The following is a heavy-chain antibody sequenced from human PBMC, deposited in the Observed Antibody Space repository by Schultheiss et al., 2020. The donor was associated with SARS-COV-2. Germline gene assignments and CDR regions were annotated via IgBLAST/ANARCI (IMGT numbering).Heavy chain of an antibody. D-gene: IGHD4-23*01. V-gene: IGHV3-23*01. J-gene: IGHJ4*02. Sequence: GGSLRLSCAASGFTFSSYAMSWVRQAPGKGLEWVSAISGSGGSTYYADSVKGRFTISRDNSKNTLYLQMNSLRAEDTAIYYCARADDYGGNSLDHWGQGTLVTVSS. CDR3: ARADDYGGNSLDH. CDR2: ISGSGGST. CDR1: GFTFSSYA.